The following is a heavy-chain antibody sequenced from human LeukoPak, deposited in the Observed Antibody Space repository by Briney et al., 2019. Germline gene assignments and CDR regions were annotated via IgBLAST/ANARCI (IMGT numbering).Heavy chain of an antibody. CDR1: GFSFNTYW. CDR2: IKYDGSST. V-gene: IGHV3-74*01. J-gene: IGHJ4*02. D-gene: IGHD3-10*02. Sequence: PGGSLRLSCAASGFSFNTYWIYWVRQVPEKGLVWVSRIKYDGSSTSYADSVKGRFTISRDNAKNTLYLQMNNLRAEDTAVYYCTTLYSGPMDYWGQGTLVTVSS. CDR3: TTLYSGPMDY.